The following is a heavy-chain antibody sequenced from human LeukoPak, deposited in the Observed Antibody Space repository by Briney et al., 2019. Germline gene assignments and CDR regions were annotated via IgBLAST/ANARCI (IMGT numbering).Heavy chain of an antibody. Sequence: SETLSLTCTVSGGSISSSSYYWGWIRQPPGKGLEWIGSIYYSGSTYYNPSLKSRVTISVDTSKNQFSLKLSSVTAADTAVYYCASELIVVVVAAYFDYWGQGTLVTVSS. J-gene: IGHJ4*02. V-gene: IGHV4-39*07. CDR1: GGSISSSSYY. CDR3: ASELIVVVVAAYFDY. CDR2: IYYSGST. D-gene: IGHD2-15*01.